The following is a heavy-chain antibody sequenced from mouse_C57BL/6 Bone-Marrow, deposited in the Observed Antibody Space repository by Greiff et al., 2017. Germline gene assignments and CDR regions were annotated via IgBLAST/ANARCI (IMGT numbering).Heavy chain of an antibody. CDR2: ISYDGSN. CDR1: GYSITSGYY. J-gene: IGHJ4*01. CDR3: ARDHYYGRSRYAMDY. Sequence: EVQLQESGPGLVKPSQSLSLTCSVTGYSITSGYYWNWIRQFPGNKLEWMGYISYDGSNNYNPSLKNRISITRDTSKNQFFLKLNSVTTEDTATYYCARDHYYGRSRYAMDYWGQGTSVTVSS. D-gene: IGHD1-1*01. V-gene: IGHV3-6*01.